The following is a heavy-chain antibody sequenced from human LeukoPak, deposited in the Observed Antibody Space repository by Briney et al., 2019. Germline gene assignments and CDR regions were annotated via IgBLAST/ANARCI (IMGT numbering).Heavy chain of an antibody. D-gene: IGHD3-10*01. J-gene: IGHJ4*02. V-gene: IGHV3-33*01. CDR1: GFTFSSYG. Sequence: GRSLRLSCAASGFTFSSYGMHWVRQAPGKGLEWVAVIWYDGSNRYYADSVKGRFTISRDNSKNTLYLQMNSLRAEDTAVYYCARDTEGSGSYYQFDYWGQGTLVTVSS. CDR2: IWYDGSNR. CDR3: ARDTEGSGSYYQFDY.